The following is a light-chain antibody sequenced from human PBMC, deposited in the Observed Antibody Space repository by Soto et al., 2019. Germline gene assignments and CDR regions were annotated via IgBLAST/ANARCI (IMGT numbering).Light chain of an antibody. J-gene: IGLJ1*01. CDR1: SSEVGSYNL. CDR2: EGS. V-gene: IGLV2-23*01. CDR3: RPYAGSISSV. Sequence: QCALTQPASVSGSAVQSITVSGTGTSSEVGSYNLVSWYQQHPGKAPKLMIYEGSKRPSGVSNRLSGAKSGNTSSLTFSGLQAQDVSVYFRRPYAGSISSVFAIVPKV.